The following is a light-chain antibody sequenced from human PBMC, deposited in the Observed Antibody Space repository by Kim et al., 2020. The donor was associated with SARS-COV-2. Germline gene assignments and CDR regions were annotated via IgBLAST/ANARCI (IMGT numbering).Light chain of an antibody. V-gene: IGKV1-39*01. CDR3: QQSHSTPPDT. CDR1: QSISTH. Sequence: ASVGDRVTITRRASQSISTHLNWYQQKPAKAPKLLIHAASTLQSGVPSRFSGSGSGTDFTLTISSLQPEDFASYYCQQSHSTPPDTFGQGTKLEI. CDR2: AAS. J-gene: IGKJ2*01.